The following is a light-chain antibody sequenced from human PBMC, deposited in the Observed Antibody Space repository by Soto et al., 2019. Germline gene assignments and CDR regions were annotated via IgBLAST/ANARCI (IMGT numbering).Light chain of an antibody. Sequence: DIQMTQSPSSLSASVGDRVTITCQASQDISNYLNWYQQKPGKAPKRLIYDATNLETGVPSSFSGSESGTDFTLTSSSLQPEDIATYYCQQYNNLPWTFSPGNKVDIK. V-gene: IGKV1-33*01. CDR2: DAT. CDR3: QQYNNLPWT. CDR1: QDISNY. J-gene: IGKJ3*01.